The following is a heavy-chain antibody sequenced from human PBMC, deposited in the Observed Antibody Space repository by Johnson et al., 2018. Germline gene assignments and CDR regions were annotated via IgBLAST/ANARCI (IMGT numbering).Heavy chain of an antibody. CDR3: AKDRGSSGYPEYFQH. V-gene: IGHV3-9*01. Sequence: VQLQESGGGLVKPGGSLRLSCAASGFTFSSYSMNWVRQAPGKGLEWVSGISWNSGSIGYAASVKGRFTISRDNAKNSLYLQMNSLRAEDTALYYCAKDRGSSGYPEYFQHWGQGTLVTVSS. D-gene: IGHD3-22*01. CDR1: GFTFSSYS. J-gene: IGHJ1*01. CDR2: ISWNSGSI.